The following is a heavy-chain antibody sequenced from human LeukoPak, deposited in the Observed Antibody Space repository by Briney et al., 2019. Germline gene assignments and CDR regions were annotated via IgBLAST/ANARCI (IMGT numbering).Heavy chain of an antibody. CDR3: ARASDFWSGYALGY. CDR1: GFTFSSYW. V-gene: IGHV3-7*01. Sequence: GGSLRLSCAASGFTFSSYWMSWVRQAPGKGLGWVPNIKQDGSEKYYVDSVKGRFTISRDNAKNSLYLQMNSLRAEDTAVYYCARASDFWSGYALGYWGQGTLVTVSS. CDR2: IKQDGSEK. D-gene: IGHD3-3*01. J-gene: IGHJ4*02.